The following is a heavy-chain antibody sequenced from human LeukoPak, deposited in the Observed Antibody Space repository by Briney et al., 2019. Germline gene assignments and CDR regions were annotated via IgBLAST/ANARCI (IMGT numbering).Heavy chain of an antibody. V-gene: IGHV4-61*01. CDR3: ARAVLRSGYYVLDP. Sequence: KSSETLSLTCTVSGGSVSSGSYYWSWIRQPPGKGLEWIGYIYYSGSTNYNPSLKSRVTISVDTSKNQFSLKLSSVTAADTAVYYCARAVLRSGYYVLDPWGQGTLVTVSS. J-gene: IGHJ5*02. D-gene: IGHD3-3*01. CDR1: GGSVSSGSYY. CDR2: IYYSGST.